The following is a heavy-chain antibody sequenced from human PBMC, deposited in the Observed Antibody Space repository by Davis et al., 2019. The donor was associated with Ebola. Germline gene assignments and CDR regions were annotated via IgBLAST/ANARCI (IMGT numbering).Heavy chain of an antibody. CDR2: IYYSGST. D-gene: IGHD2-2*02. CDR1: GGSISSSSYY. J-gene: IGHJ3*02. V-gene: IGHV4-39*07. CDR3: ARRGSICSSTSCYTLGAFDI. Sequence: PSETLSLTCTVSGGSISSSSYYWGWIRQPPGKGLEWIGSIYYSGSTYYNPSLKSRVTISVDTSKNQFSLKLSSVTAADTAVYYCARRGSICSSTSCYTLGAFDIWGQGTMVTVSS.